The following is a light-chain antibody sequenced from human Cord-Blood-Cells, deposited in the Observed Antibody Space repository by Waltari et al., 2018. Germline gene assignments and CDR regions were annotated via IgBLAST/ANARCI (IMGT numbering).Light chain of an antibody. CDR2: EVS. CDR3: MQGIHLPLT. Sequence: DIVMPQTPLSLSVTPGQPASITCKYSQILLHSDGKTYLYWYLQKPGHSPQLLIYEVSSRFSGVPDRFSGRWSETDFTQNISRVEDEYVRVYYCMQGIHLPLTFGGGTKVEIK. CDR1: QILLHSDGKTY. J-gene: IGKJ4*01. V-gene: IGKV2-29*02.